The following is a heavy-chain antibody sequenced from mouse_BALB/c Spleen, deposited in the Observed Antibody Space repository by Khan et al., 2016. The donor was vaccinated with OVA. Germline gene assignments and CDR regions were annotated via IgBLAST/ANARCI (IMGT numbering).Heavy chain of an antibody. Sequence: LEESGPELVKPGASVRISCKASGYSFTSYYIHWVKQRPGQGLEWIGWIYPGNVNTKYNEKFKGKATLTADKSSSTAYMQLSSLTSEDSAVYFCARSSLYATGAMDYWGQGTSVTVSS. CDR2: IYPGNVNT. J-gene: IGHJ4*01. D-gene: IGHD1-1*01. CDR1: GYSFTSYY. V-gene: IGHV1S56*01. CDR3: ARSSLYATGAMDY.